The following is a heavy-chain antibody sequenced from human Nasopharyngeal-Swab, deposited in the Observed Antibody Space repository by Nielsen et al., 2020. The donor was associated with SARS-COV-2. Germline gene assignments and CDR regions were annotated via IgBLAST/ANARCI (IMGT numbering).Heavy chain of an antibody. D-gene: IGHD4-11*01. J-gene: IGHJ4*02. Sequence: GESLKISCAASGFRFDDYAMHWVRQTPGKGLEWVSLISKDGGTTYYADSVKGRFTIYRDNSKNSLYLKVNSLRTEDTALYYCAKETYNSTYYFFDSWGQGTLVTVSS. CDR2: ISKDGGTT. CDR1: GFRFDDYA. V-gene: IGHV3-43*02. CDR3: AKETYNSTYYFFDS.